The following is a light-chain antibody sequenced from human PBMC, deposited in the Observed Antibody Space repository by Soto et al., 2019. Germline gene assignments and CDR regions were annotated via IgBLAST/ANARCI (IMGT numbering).Light chain of an antibody. CDR3: LQHSSFPYS. Sequence: DIQMTQSPSAVSASVGDRVTITCRASQDITNFLAWFQQKPGKVPERLIFGASSLQSGVPSRFSGSGSGTEFTLTISSLQPEDFATYYCLQHSSFPYSFSQGTRLEI. J-gene: IGKJ2*01. CDR2: GAS. V-gene: IGKV1-17*03. CDR1: QDITNF.